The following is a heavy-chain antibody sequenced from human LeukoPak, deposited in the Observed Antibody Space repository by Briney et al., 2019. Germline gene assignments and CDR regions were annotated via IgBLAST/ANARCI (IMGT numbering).Heavy chain of an antibody. V-gene: IGHV3-23*01. CDR3: VKDAMPMNSLWDYFDC. Sequence: GGSLRLSCAASGLTFNIFGMGWVRQPPGKGLEWVSSIGGRDPYYADSVKGRFTVSRDNSKSTVFLQMSSLRADNTAVYYCVKDAMPMNSLWDYFDCWGQGTLVTVSS. D-gene: IGHD1-26*01. CDR2: IGGRDP. J-gene: IGHJ4*02. CDR1: GLTFNIFG.